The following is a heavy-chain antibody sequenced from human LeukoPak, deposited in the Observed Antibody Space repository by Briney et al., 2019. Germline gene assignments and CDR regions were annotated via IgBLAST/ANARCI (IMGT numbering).Heavy chain of an antibody. CDR2: VSGSGDST. J-gene: IGHJ4*02. CDR3: AKDRHTGSYLGGSC. CDR1: GFTFSSYA. V-gene: IGHV3-23*01. Sequence: GGCLRLSCVASGFTFSSYAMTWVRQAPGKGLEWVSAVSGSGDSTYYADSVKGRFTISRDNSKNTLYLQMNSLRAEDTAVYYCAKDRHTGSYLGGSCWGQGTLVTVSS. D-gene: IGHD1-26*01.